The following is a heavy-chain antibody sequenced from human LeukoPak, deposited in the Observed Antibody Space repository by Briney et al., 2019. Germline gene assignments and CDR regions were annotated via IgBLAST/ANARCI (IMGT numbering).Heavy chain of an antibody. J-gene: IGHJ4*02. CDR3: ARAYYDSSGHDY. CDR1: GGSFSGYY. Sequence: SETLSLTCAVDGGSFSGYYWSWIRQPPGKGLEWIGEINHSGSTNYNPSLKSRVTISVDTSKNQFSLKLSSVTAADTAVYYCARAYYDSSGHDYWGQGTLVTVSS. D-gene: IGHD3-22*01. CDR2: INHSGST. V-gene: IGHV4-34*01.